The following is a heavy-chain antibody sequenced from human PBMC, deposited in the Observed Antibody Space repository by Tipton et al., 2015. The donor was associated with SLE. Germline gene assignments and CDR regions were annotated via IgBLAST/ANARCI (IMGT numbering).Heavy chain of an antibody. J-gene: IGHJ4*02. CDR2: IWYDESNK. D-gene: IGHD1-1*01. Sequence: RSLRLSCAASGFTFSSYGMHWVRQAPGKGLEWLAVIWYDESNKFYGDSVKGRFTISRDNSKNTLYLQMNSLRDEDTAFYYCARDPRYRYKWNDLGLFYFWGQGTLVTVSS. CDR3: ARDPRYRYKWNDLGLFYF. V-gene: IGHV3-33*01. CDR1: GFTFSSYG.